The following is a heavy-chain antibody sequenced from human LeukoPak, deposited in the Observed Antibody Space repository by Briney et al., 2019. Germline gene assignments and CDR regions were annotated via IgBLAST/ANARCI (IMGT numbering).Heavy chain of an antibody. Sequence: PVGSLRLSCAASGFTFNTFSMHWVRQAPGKGLGWRAVLLYDGSTKYYDDSVKGRFTISRDNAKNSLYLQLNSPRAEDTAVYYCARGGRLTMLRGVISYWGQGTLVTVSS. D-gene: IGHD3-10*01. J-gene: IGHJ4*02. CDR1: GFTFNTFS. CDR3: ARGGRLTMLRGVISY. V-gene: IGHV3-30*04. CDR2: LLYDGSTK.